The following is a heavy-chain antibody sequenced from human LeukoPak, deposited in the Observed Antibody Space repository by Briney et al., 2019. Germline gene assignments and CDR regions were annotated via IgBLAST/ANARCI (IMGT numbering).Heavy chain of an antibody. V-gene: IGHV4-39*05. J-gene: IGHJ4*02. CDR2: VYYSGNT. CDR3: AKGRWFGEGDFDF. CDR1: GGSIINGGYY. Sequence: KPSETPSLTCTVSGGSIINGGYYWGWIRQPPGKGLEWIGSVYYSGNTYYNPSLKSRVTISVDTSKNQFSLKLRSVTAADTAVYYCAKGRWFGEGDFDFWGQGTLVTVSS. D-gene: IGHD3-10*01.